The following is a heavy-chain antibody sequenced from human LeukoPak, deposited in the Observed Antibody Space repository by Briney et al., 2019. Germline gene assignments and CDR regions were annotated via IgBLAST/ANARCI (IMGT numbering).Heavy chain of an antibody. CDR2: IYYSGST. V-gene: IGHV4-34*01. J-gene: IGHJ3*02. CDR1: GGSFSGYY. CDR3: ARRALSGTHYDFWSGYYRDAFDI. Sequence: PSETLSLTCAVYGGSFSGYYWSWIRQPPGKGLEWIGSIYYSGSTYYNPSLKSRVTISVDTSKNQFSLKLSSVTAADTAVYYCARRALSGTHYDFWSGYYRDAFDIWGQGTMVTVSS. D-gene: IGHD3-3*01.